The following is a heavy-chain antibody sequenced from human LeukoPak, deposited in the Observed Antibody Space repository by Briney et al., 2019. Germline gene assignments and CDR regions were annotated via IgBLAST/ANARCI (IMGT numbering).Heavy chain of an antibody. CDR3: PKELLWFWESSFLADY. Sequence: GGSLRLSCAASGFTFSSYAMSWVRQAPGKVLEWVSAISGSGGSTYYADSVKGRFTISRDNSKNTLYLQMNSLRAEDTAVYYCPKELLWFWESSFLADYWGQGTLVTVSS. CDR2: ISGSGGST. D-gene: IGHD3-10*01. V-gene: IGHV3-23*01. CDR1: GFTFSSYA. J-gene: IGHJ4*02.